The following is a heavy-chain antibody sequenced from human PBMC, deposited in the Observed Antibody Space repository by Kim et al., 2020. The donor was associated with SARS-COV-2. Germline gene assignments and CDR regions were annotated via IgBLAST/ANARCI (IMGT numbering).Heavy chain of an antibody. CDR3: ARDSSSSGWDLLNFYYYYGMDV. CDR1: GFTFSSYW. V-gene: IGHV3-74*01. Sequence: GGSLRLSCAASGFTFSSYWMHWVRQAPGKGLVWVSRINSDGSSTSYADSVKGRFTISRDNAKNTLYLQMNSLRAEDTAVYYCARDSSSSGWDLLNFYYYYGMDVWGQGTTVTVSS. J-gene: IGHJ6*02. D-gene: IGHD6-19*01. CDR2: INSDGSST.